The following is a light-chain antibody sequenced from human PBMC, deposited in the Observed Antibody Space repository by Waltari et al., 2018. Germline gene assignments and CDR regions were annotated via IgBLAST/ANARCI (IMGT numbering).Light chain of an antibody. V-gene: IGKV3-15*01. Sequence: EIVMTQSPATLSVSPGERATLSCRASQSVSSSLAWYQQKPGQAPRLLIYGAFIRATGIPDRFSGSGSGTDFTLTISSLEPEDVAVYFCLQRSNWPWTFGQGTKVEIK. CDR2: GAF. CDR3: LQRSNWPWT. CDR1: QSVSSS. J-gene: IGKJ1*01.